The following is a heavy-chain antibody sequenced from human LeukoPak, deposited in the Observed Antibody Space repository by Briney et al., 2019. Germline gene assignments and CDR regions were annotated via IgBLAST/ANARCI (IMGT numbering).Heavy chain of an antibody. CDR2: TQNSGSA. V-gene: IGHV4-59*01. D-gene: IGHD6-19*01. Sequence: ETESLTCTVSGGSMSTSYWTWIGQAPGKGLEWIGYTQNSGSANYNHFLDCRMGPSIDTSKNQFSLKVTSVTAADTAVYYCARGVAGRIRRTRLFDYWGQGTLVTVSS. J-gene: IGHJ4*02. CDR1: GGSMSTSY. CDR3: ARGVAGRIRRTRLFDY.